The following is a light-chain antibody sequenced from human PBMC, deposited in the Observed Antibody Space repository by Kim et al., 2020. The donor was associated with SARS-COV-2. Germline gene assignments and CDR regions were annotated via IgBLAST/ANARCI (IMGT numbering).Light chain of an antibody. J-gene: IGLJ2*01. CDR1: SSDVGGNNV. CDR3: CSYAGSSTSV. V-gene: IGLV2-11*01. CDR2: DVS. Sequence: GQSVTISCTGSSSDVGGNNVVSWYQQQRGKAPKLMICDVSKPPSGVPDRSSGTKSGNTASLTTSGLQAEDEADYYCCSYAGSSTSVFGGGTQLTVL.